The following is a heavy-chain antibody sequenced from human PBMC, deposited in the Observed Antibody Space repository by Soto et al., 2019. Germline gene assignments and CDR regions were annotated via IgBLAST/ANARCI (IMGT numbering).Heavy chain of an antibody. V-gene: IGHV1-69*13. CDR1: GGTFSSYA. Sequence: ASVKVSCKASGGTFSSYAISWVRQAPGQGLEWMGGIIPIFGTANYAQKFQGRVTITADESTSTAYMELSSLRSEDTAVYYCARGYDIVVVPAAMPDYYYYYGMDAWGQGTTVTVSS. D-gene: IGHD2-2*01. CDR3: ARGYDIVVVPAAMPDYYYYYGMDA. CDR2: IIPIFGTA. J-gene: IGHJ6*02.